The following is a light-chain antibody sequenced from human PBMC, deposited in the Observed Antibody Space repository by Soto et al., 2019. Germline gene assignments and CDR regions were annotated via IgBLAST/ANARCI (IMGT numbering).Light chain of an antibody. Sequence: QSVLTQSPSASGTPGRRVTISCSGSSPNNGSNTVYWYQQLPGTAPKLLIDSNNHRPSWVPDRFSGSKSGTSASLAISGLQSEDEAEYYCAAWDYSGNGVIFGGGTKLTVL. V-gene: IGLV1-44*01. J-gene: IGLJ2*01. CDR1: SPNNGSNT. CDR3: AAWDYSGNGVI. CDR2: SNN.